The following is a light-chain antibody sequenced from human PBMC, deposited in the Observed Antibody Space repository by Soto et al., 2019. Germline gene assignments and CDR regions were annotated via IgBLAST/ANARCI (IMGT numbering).Light chain of an antibody. CDR2: AAS. Sequence: EIVLTQSPGTLSLSPGERATLSCRASQSVGSTYLAWYQHKPGQAPRLLIYAASNRATGIPDRFSGSGSGTDFTLTISSLEPEDFAVYYCQQYSTSPWTFGQGTKVEIK. CDR1: QSVGSTY. V-gene: IGKV3-20*01. J-gene: IGKJ1*01. CDR3: QQYSTSPWT.